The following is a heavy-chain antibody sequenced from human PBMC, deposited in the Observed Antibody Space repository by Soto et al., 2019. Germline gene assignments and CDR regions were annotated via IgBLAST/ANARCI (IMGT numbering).Heavy chain of an antibody. V-gene: IGHV1-69*13. D-gene: IGHD3-22*01. J-gene: IGHJ4*02. CDR1: GGTFSSYA. Sequence: SVKVSCKASGGTFSSYAISWVRQAPGQGLEWMGGIIPIFGTANYAQKFQGRVTITADESTSTAYMELSSLRSEDTAVYYCAKADSSGYYQSDYWGQGTLVTVS. CDR3: AKADSSGYYQSDY. CDR2: IIPIFGTA.